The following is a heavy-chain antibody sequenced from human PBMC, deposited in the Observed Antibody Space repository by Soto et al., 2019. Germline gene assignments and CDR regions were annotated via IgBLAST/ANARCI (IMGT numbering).Heavy chain of an antibody. D-gene: IGHD6-25*01. J-gene: IGHJ6*02. CDR2: IIPIFGTA. CDR3: ARLYSGHYYYYGMDV. V-gene: IGHV1-69*13. CDR1: GGTFSSYA. Sequence: SVKVSCKASGGTFSSYAISWVRQAPGQGLEWMGGIIPIFGTANYAQKFQGRVTITADESTSTAYMELSSLRSEDTAVYYCARLYSGHYYYYGMDVWGQGTTVTVSS.